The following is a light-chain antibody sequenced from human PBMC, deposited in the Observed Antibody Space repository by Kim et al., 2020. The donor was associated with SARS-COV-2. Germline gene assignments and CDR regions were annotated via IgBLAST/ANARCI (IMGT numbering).Light chain of an antibody. CDR3: QVWDSSNNHAV. CDR1: NIRSNT. J-gene: IGLJ2*01. V-gene: IGLV3-21*04. CDR2: FDG. Sequence: APGATTYITCGGNNIRSNTGDWYQQQPGPAPVLVIYFDGDRPSGIPDRFSGSNSGNSATLTISRVEAGDEADYFCQVWDSSNNHAVFGGGTQLTVL.